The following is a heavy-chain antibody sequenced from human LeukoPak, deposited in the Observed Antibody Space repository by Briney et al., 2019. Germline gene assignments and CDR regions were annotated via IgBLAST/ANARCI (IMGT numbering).Heavy chain of an antibody. CDR2: IYSGGST. CDR3: ARSHSSDVY. J-gene: IGHJ4*02. D-gene: IGHD6-25*01. Sequence: PGGYLRLYCAASGFTVSSNYMSWVRQAPGNGLEWVSVIYSGGSTYYADSVKGRFTISRDNSKNTLYLQMNSLRAEDTAVYYCARSHSSDVYWGQGTLVTVSS. V-gene: IGHV3-53*01. CDR1: GFTVSSNY.